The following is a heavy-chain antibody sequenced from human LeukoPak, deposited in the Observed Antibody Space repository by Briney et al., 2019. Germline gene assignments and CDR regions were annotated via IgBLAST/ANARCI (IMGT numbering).Heavy chain of an antibody. J-gene: IGHJ4*02. CDR3: AVGLDIAMPGEVPTG. V-gene: IGHV1-2*02. CDR1: GYTFNGYY. Sequence: GASVKVSCKASGYTFNGYYIHWVRQAPGQGPEWMGWLDPKSGGTKYAQRFQGRVTMTWDTSISTAYMDLARLRSDDTAVYYCAVGLDIAMPGEVPTGWGQGTLVTVSS. D-gene: IGHD6-19*01. CDR2: LDPKSGGT.